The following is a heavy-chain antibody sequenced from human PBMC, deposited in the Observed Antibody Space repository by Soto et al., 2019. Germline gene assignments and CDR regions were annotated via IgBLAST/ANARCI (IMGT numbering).Heavy chain of an antibody. Sequence: ASVKVSCKASGYTLTGYYMHWLRQAPGQGLEWMGWINPNSGGTNYAQKFQGWVTMTRDTSISTAYMELSRLRSDDTAVYYCARSGVRGVIGFDYWGQGTLVTVSS. J-gene: IGHJ4*02. CDR1: GYTLTGYY. V-gene: IGHV1-2*04. D-gene: IGHD3-10*01. CDR3: ARSGVRGVIGFDY. CDR2: INPNSGGT.